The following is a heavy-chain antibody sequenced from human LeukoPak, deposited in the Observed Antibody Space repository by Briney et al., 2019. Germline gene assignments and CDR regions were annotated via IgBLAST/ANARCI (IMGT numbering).Heavy chain of an antibody. D-gene: IGHD1-26*01. CDR2: ISYDGSNK. V-gene: IGHV3-30*04. CDR3: ARAQGETLYYYYGMDV. Sequence: GRSLRLSCAASGFTFSSYAMHWVRQAPGKGLEWVAVISYDGSNKHYADSVKGRFTISRDNSKNTLYLQMNSLRAEDTAVYYCARAQGETLYYYYGMDVWGQGTTVTVSS. J-gene: IGHJ6*02. CDR1: GFTFSSYA.